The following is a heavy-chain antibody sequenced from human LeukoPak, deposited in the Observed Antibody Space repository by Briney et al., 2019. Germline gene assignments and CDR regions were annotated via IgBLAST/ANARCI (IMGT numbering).Heavy chain of an antibody. V-gene: IGHV3-53*01. Sequence: GGSLRLSCAASGLSVSSTYMTWVRQAPGKGLEWVSVIYSGGGTNYSDSLKGRFSISRDNSKNTLYLQMNSLRAEDTAVYYCVGEGKYWGQGTLVTVSS. CDR1: GLSVSSTY. J-gene: IGHJ4*02. CDR2: IYSGGGT. CDR3: VGEGKY. D-gene: IGHD4-17*01.